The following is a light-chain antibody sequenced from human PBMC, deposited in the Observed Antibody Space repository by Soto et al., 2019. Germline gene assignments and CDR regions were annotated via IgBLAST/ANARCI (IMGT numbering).Light chain of an antibody. V-gene: IGKV1-39*01. CDR2: AAS. J-gene: IGKJ1*01. CDR3: QQSYSTTWT. Sequence: IHMTQSASSLSASVGDRVTITCRASQSISSYLNWYQQKKGKAPKLLIYAASSLQSGVPSRFSGSGYETDFNLTISSLQTEDFATYSCQQSYSTTWTFGQGTKVDIK. CDR1: QSISSY.